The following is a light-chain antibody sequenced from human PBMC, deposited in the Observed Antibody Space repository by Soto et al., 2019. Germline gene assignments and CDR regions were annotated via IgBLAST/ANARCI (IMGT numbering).Light chain of an antibody. CDR2: EVR. Sequence: HSVLTQPASVSGSPGQSITISCTGTSSDVGGYNYVSWYRQHPGKAPKLMIYEVRNRPSGVSNRFSGSKSGNTASLTISGLQAEDEADYYCSSYTRSSTLIFGIGTKVTVL. V-gene: IGLV2-14*01. J-gene: IGLJ1*01. CDR3: SSYTRSSTLI. CDR1: SSDVGGYNY.